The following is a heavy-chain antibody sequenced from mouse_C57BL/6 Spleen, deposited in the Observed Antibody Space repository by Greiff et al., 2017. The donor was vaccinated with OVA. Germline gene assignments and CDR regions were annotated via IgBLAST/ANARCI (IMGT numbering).Heavy chain of an antibody. D-gene: IGHD2-2*01. V-gene: IGHV14-4*01. Sequence: EVQLQQSGAELVRPGASVKLSCTASGFNIKDDYMHWVKQRPEQGLEWIGWIDPENGDTEYASKFQGKATITADTSSNTAYLQLSSLTSADTAVYYCTPYGYDGAWFGYWGQGTLVTVAA. J-gene: IGHJ3*01. CDR2: IDPENGDT. CDR3: TPYGYDGAWFGY. CDR1: GFNIKDDY.